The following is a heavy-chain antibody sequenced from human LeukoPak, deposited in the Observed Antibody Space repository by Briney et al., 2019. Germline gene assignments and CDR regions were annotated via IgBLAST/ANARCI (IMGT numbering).Heavy chain of an antibody. V-gene: IGHV3-33*01. CDR2: IWYDGSNK. CDR1: GFTFSSYG. CDR3: ARDPLGTRPGFDY. D-gene: IGHD1-1*01. J-gene: IGHJ4*02. Sequence: GGSLRLSCAASGFTFSSYGMHWVRQAPGKGLEWVAVIWYDGSNKYYADSVKGRFTISRDNSKNTLYLQMNSLRAEDTAVYYCARDPLGTRPGFDYWGQGTLVTVSS.